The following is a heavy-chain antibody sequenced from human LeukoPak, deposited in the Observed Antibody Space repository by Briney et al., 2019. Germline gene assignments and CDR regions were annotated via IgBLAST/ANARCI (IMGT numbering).Heavy chain of an antibody. J-gene: IGHJ4*02. V-gene: IGHV4-4*07. CDR3: ARSRAAGPRRYFDY. CDR1: GGSISSYY. Sequence: PSETLSLTCTVSGGSISSYYWSWIRQPAGKGLEWIGRIYTSGSTNYNPSLKSRVTMSVDTSKNQFSLKLSSVTAADTAAYYCARSRAAGPRRYFDYWGQGTLVTVSS. CDR2: IYTSGST. D-gene: IGHD6-13*01.